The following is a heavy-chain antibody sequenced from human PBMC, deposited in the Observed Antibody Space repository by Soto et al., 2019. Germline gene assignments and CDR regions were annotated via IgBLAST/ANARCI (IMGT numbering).Heavy chain of an antibody. CDR2: ISAYNGNT. Sequence: ASVKVSCKASGYTFTSYGISWVRQAPGQGLEWMGWISAYNGNTNYTQKLQGRVTMTTDTSTSTAYMELRSLRSDDTAVYYCARFGGIVGDTEAFDYWGQGTLVTVSS. CDR3: ARFGGIVGDTEAFDY. J-gene: IGHJ4*02. CDR1: GYTFTSYG. V-gene: IGHV1-18*01. D-gene: IGHD1-26*01.